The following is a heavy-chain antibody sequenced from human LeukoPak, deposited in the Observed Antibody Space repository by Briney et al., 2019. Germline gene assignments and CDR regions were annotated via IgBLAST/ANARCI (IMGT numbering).Heavy chain of an antibody. Sequence: SETLSLTCAVYGGSFSGYYWSWIRQPPGKGLEWIGEINHSGSTNYNPSLKSRVTISVDTSKNQFPLKLSSVTAADTAVYYCARGRSGYSYGPRFDYWGQGTLVTVSS. D-gene: IGHD5-18*01. CDR2: INHSGST. CDR3: ARGRSGYSYGPRFDY. CDR1: GGSFSGYY. J-gene: IGHJ4*02. V-gene: IGHV4-34*01.